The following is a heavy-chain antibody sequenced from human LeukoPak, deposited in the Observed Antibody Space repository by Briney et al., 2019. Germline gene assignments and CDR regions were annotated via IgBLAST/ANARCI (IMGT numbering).Heavy chain of an antibody. D-gene: IGHD3-22*01. CDR2: IIPIFGTA. Sequence: SVKVSCKASGGTFSSYAISWVRQAPGQGLEWMGGIIPIFGTANYAQKFQGRVTITTDESTSTAYMELSSLRSEDTAVYYCARNPRYYSDTSGYYPFDYWGQGTLVTVSS. CDR3: ARNPRYYSDTSGYYPFDY. CDR1: GGTFSSYA. V-gene: IGHV1-69*05. J-gene: IGHJ4*02.